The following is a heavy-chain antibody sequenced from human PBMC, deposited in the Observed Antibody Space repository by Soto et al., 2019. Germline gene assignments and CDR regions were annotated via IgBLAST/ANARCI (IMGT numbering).Heavy chain of an antibody. D-gene: IGHD6-19*01. CDR3: ARVKAVAGTFDY. Sequence: GAAVKVSGKASGGTCSIYAISWVRQAPGQGLEWMGGIIPIFGTANYAQKFQGRVTITADESTSTAYMELSSLRSEDTAVYYCARVKAVAGTFDYWGQGTLVTVSS. J-gene: IGHJ4*02. CDR2: IIPIFGTA. CDR1: GGTCSIYA. V-gene: IGHV1-69*13.